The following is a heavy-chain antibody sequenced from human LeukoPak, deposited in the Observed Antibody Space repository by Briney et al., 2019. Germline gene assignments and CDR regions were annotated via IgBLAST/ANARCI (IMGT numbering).Heavy chain of an antibody. V-gene: IGHV3-30*03. Sequence: GGSLRLSCAASGFTFSSYGMHWVRQAPGKGXXXXXVISYDGSNKYYADSVKGRFTISRDNSKNTLYLQMNSLRAEDTAVYYCATKQWLVRTPPSGYWGQGTLVTVSS. J-gene: IGHJ4*02. D-gene: IGHD6-19*01. CDR2: ISYDGSNK. CDR3: ATKQWLVRTPPSGY. CDR1: GFTFSSYG.